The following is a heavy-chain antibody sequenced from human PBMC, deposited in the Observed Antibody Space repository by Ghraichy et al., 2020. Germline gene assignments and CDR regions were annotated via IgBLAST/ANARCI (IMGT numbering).Heavy chain of an antibody. CDR1: GFTFSSYA. CDR3: AKRLGGSGSYQYYFDY. J-gene: IGHJ4*02. Sequence: GGSLRLSCAASGFTFSSYAMSWVRQAPGKGLEWVSAISGSGGNTYYADSMKGRFTISRDNSKNTLYLQMNSLRAEDTAVYYCAKRLGGSGSYQYYFDYWGQGTLVTVSS. CDR2: ISGSGGNT. D-gene: IGHD3-10*01. V-gene: IGHV3-23*01.